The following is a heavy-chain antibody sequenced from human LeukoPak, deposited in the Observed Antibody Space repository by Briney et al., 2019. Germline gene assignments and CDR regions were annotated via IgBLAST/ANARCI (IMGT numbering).Heavy chain of an antibody. CDR2: ISYDGSNK. Sequence: GGSLRLSCAASGFTFSSYGMHWVRQAPGKGLEWVAVISYDGSNKYYADSVKGRFTIYRDNSKNTLYLQMNSLRAEDTAVYYCAKDRRSSALGYWGQGTLVTVSS. D-gene: IGHD6-19*01. CDR1: GFTFSSYG. J-gene: IGHJ4*02. V-gene: IGHV3-30*18. CDR3: AKDRRSSALGY.